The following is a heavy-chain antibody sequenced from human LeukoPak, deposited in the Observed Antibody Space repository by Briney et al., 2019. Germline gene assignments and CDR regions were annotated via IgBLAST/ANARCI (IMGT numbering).Heavy chain of an antibody. CDR3: ARELLYYYDSSGYPRFDY. J-gene: IGHJ4*02. Sequence: SETLSLTCTVSGASVSSGPYYWSWIRQPPGEGLEWIGWENNYNVSLKSRVIISVDRSKNQFSLTFISVTAADTAVYFCARELLYYYDSSGYPRFDYWGQGTLVTVSS. V-gene: IGHV4-61*01. CDR1: GASVSSGPYY. D-gene: IGHD3-22*01. CDR2: WEN.